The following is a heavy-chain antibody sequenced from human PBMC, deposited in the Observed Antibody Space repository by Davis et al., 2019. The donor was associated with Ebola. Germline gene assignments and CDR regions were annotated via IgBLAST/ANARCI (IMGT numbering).Heavy chain of an antibody. D-gene: IGHD2-21*01. CDR3: ARSDQ. CDR2: ISSSSSDI. CDR1: GFTFSRRS. J-gene: IGHJ4*02. V-gene: IGHV3-21*01. Sequence: GESLKISCAASGFTFSRRSMNWVRQAPGKGLEWVSSISSSSSDIYYADSVKGRFTISRDNAKNSLYLQMNSLRAGDMAVYHCARSDQWGQGTLVTVSS.